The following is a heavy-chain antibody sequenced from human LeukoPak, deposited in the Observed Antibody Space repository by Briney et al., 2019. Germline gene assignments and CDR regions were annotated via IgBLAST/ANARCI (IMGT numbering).Heavy chain of an antibody. Sequence: ASVKVSCKASGYTLTSYDTNWVRQATGQGLKWLGWMNPNSGNTGYAQKFQGRVTMTRNTSISTAYMELSSLRSEDTAVYYCARRVGATVNWFDPWGQGTLATVSS. D-gene: IGHD1-26*01. CDR2: MNPNSGNT. J-gene: IGHJ5*02. CDR3: ARRVGATVNWFDP. V-gene: IGHV1-8*01. CDR1: GYTLTSYD.